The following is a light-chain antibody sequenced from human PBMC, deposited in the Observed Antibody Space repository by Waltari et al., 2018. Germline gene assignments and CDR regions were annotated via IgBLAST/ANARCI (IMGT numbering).Light chain of an antibody. CDR3: QQYGSSPRYT. Sequence: EIVLTPSPGTLSLSPGERATLSCRASQSVSSSYLAWYQQKPGQAPRLLIYGASSRATGLPDRFSGSGSGTDFTLTISRLEPEDFAVYYCQQYGSSPRYTFGQGTKLEIK. CDR2: GAS. V-gene: IGKV3-20*01. J-gene: IGKJ2*01. CDR1: QSVSSSY.